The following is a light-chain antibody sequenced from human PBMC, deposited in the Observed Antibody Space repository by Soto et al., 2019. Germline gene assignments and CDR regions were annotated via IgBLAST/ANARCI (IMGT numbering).Light chain of an antibody. CDR1: QSISSN. CDR2: RTS. J-gene: IGKJ5*01. Sequence: EIVMTQSPATLSVSPGDRATLSCRASQSISSNLAWYQQKPGQAPRLLMFRTSSRATGFPARFSGSGSGTEFNLTISSLQSEDVAVYYCQQYNQWPPVTFGQGTRLEIK. CDR3: QQYNQWPPVT. V-gene: IGKV3-15*01.